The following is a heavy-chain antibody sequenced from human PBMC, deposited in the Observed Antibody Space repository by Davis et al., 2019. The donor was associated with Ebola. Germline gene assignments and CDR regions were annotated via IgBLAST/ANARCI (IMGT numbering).Heavy chain of an antibody. V-gene: IGHV1-46*01. J-gene: IGHJ6*02. Sequence: AASVKVSCKASGYTFTSYYMHWVRQAPGQGLEWMGIINPSGGSTSYAQKFQGRVTMTRDTSTSTVYMELSSLRSDDTAVYYCARVSHCSGGSCYPGGMDVWGQGTTVTVSS. CDR3: ARVSHCSGGSCYPGGMDV. D-gene: IGHD2-15*01. CDR2: INPSGGST. CDR1: GYTFTSYY.